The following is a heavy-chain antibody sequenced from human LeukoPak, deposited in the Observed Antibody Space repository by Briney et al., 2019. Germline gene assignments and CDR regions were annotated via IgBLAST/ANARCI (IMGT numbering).Heavy chain of an antibody. Sequence: GWSLRLSCAASGFTFSSYAMTWVRQAPGKGLEWVSAISGSGDRYADSVKGRFTISRDNSKNTLYLQMSSLRAEDTAVYYCAKVIWGYSPIDYWGQGTLVTVSS. CDR3: AKVIWGYSPIDY. CDR1: GFTFSSYA. CDR2: ISGSGDR. D-gene: IGHD3-16*01. V-gene: IGHV3-23*01. J-gene: IGHJ4*02.